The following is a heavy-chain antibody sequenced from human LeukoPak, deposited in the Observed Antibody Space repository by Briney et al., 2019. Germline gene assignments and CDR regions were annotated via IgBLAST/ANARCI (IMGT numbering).Heavy chain of an antibody. Sequence: PGGSLRLSCAVSGFSVSSESMSWVRQAPGKGLEWVSVTYTGGSSYYTGSVKGRFTISRDTSRNTLYLQMNRLRAEDTAVYYCARRGYLGDAFDIWGQGTLVTVSS. V-gene: IGHV3-53*01. CDR3: ARRGYLGDAFDI. D-gene: IGHD7-27*01. CDR2: TYTGGSS. J-gene: IGHJ3*02. CDR1: GFSVSSES.